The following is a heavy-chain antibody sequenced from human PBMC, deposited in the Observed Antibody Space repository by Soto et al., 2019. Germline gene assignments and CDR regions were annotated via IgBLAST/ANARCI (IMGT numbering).Heavy chain of an antibody. J-gene: IGHJ4*02. CDR2: IYPGDSDT. D-gene: IGHD6-13*01. CDR1: GYSFTTYW. V-gene: IGHV5-51*01. Sequence: PGESLKISCKASGYSFTTYWIGWVRQMPGKGLGWMGIIYPGDSDTRYSPSFQGQVTISADKSISTAYLQWSSLKASDSAMFYCARKDIAGNSVDFWGQGTLVTVSS. CDR3: ARKDIAGNSVDF.